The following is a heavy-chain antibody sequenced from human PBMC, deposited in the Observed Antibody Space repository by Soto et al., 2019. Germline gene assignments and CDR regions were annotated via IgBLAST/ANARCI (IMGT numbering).Heavy chain of an antibody. D-gene: IGHD3-16*01. V-gene: IGHV1-3*01. CDR2: INAGNGNT. CDR3: ARVAWGQHPLFDP. CDR1: GYTFTSYA. J-gene: IGHJ5*02. Sequence: QVQLVQSGAEVKKPGASVKVSCKASGYTFTSYAMHWVRQAPGQRLEWMGWINAGNGNTKYSQKFQGRVTITRDTXASTAYRELSSLRSEETAVYYCARVAWGQHPLFDPWGQGTLVTVSS.